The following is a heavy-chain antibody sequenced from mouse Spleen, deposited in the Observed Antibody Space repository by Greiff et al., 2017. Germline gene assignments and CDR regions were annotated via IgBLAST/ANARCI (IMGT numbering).Heavy chain of an antibody. Sequence: QVQLKESGAELVKPGASVKISCKASGYAFSSYWMNWVKQRPGKGLEWIGQIYPGDGATNYNGKFKGKATLTADKSSSTAYMQLSSLTSEDSAVYFCARRGEYDYGDPAWFAYWGQGTLVTVSA. CDR1: GYAFSSYW. D-gene: IGHD2-4*01. V-gene: IGHV1-80*01. CDR3: ARRGEYDYGDPAWFAY. CDR2: IYPGDGAT. J-gene: IGHJ3*01.